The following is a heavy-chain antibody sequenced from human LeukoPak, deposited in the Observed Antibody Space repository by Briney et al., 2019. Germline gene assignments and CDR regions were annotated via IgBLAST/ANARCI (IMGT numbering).Heavy chain of an antibody. D-gene: IGHD3-9*01. V-gene: IGHV1-24*01. J-gene: IGHJ4*02. CDR2: FDPEDGET. Sequence: ASVKVSCKVSGYTLTELSMHWVRQAPGKGLEWMGGFDPEDGETIYAQKFQGRVTMTEDTSTDTAYMELSSLRSEDTAVYYCATHPNYDILTGYLYWGQGTLVTVSS. CDR1: GYTLTELS. CDR3: ATHPNYDILTGYLY.